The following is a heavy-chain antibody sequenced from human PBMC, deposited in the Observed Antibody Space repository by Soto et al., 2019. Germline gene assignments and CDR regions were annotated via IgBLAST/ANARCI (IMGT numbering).Heavy chain of an antibody. V-gene: IGHV3-23*01. Sequence: PGGSLRLSRAASGFTFSSYAMHWVRQAPGKGLEWVSAISGSGGSTYYADSVKGRFTISRDNSKNTLYLQMNSLRAEDTAVYYCAKGGGSFPVNYYYYYGMDVCGQXTTVTVSS. CDR3: AKGGGSFPVNYYYYYGMDV. CDR1: GFTFSSYA. J-gene: IGHJ6*02. D-gene: IGHD1-26*01. CDR2: ISGSGGST.